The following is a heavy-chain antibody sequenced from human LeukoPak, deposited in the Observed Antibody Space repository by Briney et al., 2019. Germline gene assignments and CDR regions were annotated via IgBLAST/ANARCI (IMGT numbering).Heavy chain of an antibody. Sequence: SGPALVKPTQTLTLTCTISGFSLSTNGERVNWIRQPPGKALEWLARIDWDDDKFYSTSLETRLTISKDTSKNQVVLTMTNMDPVDTATYYCARGFGAMNTWGQGTLVTVSS. CDR2: IDWDDDK. CDR1: GFSLSTNGER. J-gene: IGHJ4*02. D-gene: IGHD3-10*01. CDR3: ARGFGAMNT. V-gene: IGHV2-70*04.